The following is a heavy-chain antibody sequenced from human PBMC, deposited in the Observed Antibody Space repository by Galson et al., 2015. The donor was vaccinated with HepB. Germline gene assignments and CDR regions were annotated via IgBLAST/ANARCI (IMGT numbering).Heavy chain of an antibody. J-gene: IGHJ4*02. Sequence: SLRLSCAASGFTFSSYGMHWVRQAPGKGLEWVAVISYDGSNKYYADSVKGRFTISRDNSKNTLYLQMNSLRAEDTAVYYCAKGFHDYDILTGYFDYWGQGTLVTVSS. V-gene: IGHV3-30*18. CDR2: ISYDGSNK. CDR3: AKGFHDYDILTGYFDY. CDR1: GFTFSSYG. D-gene: IGHD3-9*01.